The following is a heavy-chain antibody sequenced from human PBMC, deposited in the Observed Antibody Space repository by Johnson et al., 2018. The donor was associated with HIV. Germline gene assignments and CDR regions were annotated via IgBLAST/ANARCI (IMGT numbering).Heavy chain of an antibody. J-gene: IGHJ3*02. CDR2: ISWNSGSI. V-gene: IGHV3-9*01. Sequence: VQLVESGGGLVQPGRSLRLSCAASGFTFDDYAMHWVRQAPGKGLEWVSGISWNSGSIGYADSVKGRFTISRDNSKNSLYLQMNILRAEDTALYYCAKDRVGDYDAFDIWGQGTMVTVSS. CDR1: GFTFDDYA. D-gene: IGHD4-17*01. CDR3: AKDRVGDYDAFDI.